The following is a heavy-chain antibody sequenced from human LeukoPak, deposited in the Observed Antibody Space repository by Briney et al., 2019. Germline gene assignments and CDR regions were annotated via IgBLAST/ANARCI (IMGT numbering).Heavy chain of an antibody. CDR1: GYTFTSYY. V-gene: IGHV1-46*01. CDR2: INPSGGST. J-gene: IGHJ5*02. D-gene: IGHD3-22*01. CDR3: ARSLEDYYDSSGYYHP. Sequence: ASVKVSCKASGYTFTSYYMHWVRQAPGQGLEWMGIINPSGGSTSYAQKFQGRVTMTRDTSTSTVYMELSSLRSEDTAVYYCARSLEDYYDSSGYYHPWGQGTLVTVS.